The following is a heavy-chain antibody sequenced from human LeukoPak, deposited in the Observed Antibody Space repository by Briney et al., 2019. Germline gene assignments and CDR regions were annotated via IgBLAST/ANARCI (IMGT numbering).Heavy chain of an antibody. CDR2: ISGSGGST. CDR3: ARGGYGSGSYYLF. D-gene: IGHD3-10*01. J-gene: IGHJ4*02. Sequence: GGSLRLSCAASGFTFSSYGMSWVRQAPGKGLEWVSAISGSGGSTYYADSVKGRFTISRDNSKNTLYLQMNSLRAEDTAVYYCARGGYGSGSYYLFWGQGTLVTVSS. V-gene: IGHV3-23*01. CDR1: GFTFSSYG.